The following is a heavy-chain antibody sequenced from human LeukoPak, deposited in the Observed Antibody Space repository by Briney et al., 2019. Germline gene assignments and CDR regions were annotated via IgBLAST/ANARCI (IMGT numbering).Heavy chain of an antibody. D-gene: IGHD2-2*01. V-gene: IGHV3-23*01. J-gene: IGHJ5*02. Sequence: GVSLRLSCAASGFTFISYAMSWVRRAPGKGLEWVSAISGSGGSTYYADSVKGRFTISRDNSKNTLYLQMNSLTAEDTAQYYCAKGGCSSTTCYLVNPWGQGTLVTVSS. CDR2: ISGSGGST. CDR1: GFTFISYA. CDR3: AKGGCSSTTCYLVNP.